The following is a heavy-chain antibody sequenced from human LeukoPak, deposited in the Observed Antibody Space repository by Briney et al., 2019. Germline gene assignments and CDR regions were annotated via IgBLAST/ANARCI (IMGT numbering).Heavy chain of an antibody. V-gene: IGHV3-74*01. CDR1: GFTFSSHW. CDR2: INSDGSST. Sequence: GGSLRLSCAASGFTFSSHWMHWVRHTPGKGLVWVSRINSDGSSTVSADSVKGRFTISRDNATNTLYLQMNSLRAEDTAVYYCARDLRSPSDTNIAIDYWGQGTLVTVSS. CDR3: ARDLRSPSDTNIAIDY. J-gene: IGHJ4*02.